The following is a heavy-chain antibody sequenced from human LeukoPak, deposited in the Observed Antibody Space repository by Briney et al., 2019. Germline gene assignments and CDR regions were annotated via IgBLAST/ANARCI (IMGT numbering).Heavy chain of an antibody. CDR2: ISAGGSIT. V-gene: IGHV3-23*01. J-gene: IGHJ3*01. CDR3: AKERLKSEITIDAFDV. Sequence: GVSLRHSCAASGFAFSSFAMSWVRQAPGKGLEWVSAISAGGSITYYTDSVKGRFTISRDNSKNTLFLQMDSLRAEDTAVYYCAKERLKSEITIDAFDVWGHGTVVTVSS. D-gene: IGHD2-21*02. CDR1: GFAFSSFA.